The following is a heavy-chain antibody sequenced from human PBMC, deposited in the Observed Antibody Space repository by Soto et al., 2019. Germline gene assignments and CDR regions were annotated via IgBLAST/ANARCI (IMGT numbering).Heavy chain of an antibody. CDR3: ARGQEVGAHFFDS. J-gene: IGHJ4*02. D-gene: IGHD2-15*01. CDR1: GFTFSKFD. Sequence: GWSLRLSCEASGFTFSKFDMHWVRQPTGKGLEWVSTIGISGDTYYAVSVKGRFTISRDNAKNSLSLQMNSLRAGDTALYFCARGQEVGAHFFDSWGQGTQVTVSS. V-gene: IGHV3-13*04. CDR2: IGISGDT.